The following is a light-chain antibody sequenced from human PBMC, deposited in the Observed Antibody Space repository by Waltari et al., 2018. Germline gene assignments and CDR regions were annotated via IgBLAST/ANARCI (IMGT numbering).Light chain of an antibody. J-gene: IGLJ3*02. CDR2: QHN. Sequence: SYELTQPPSVSVSPGQTARITCSGDALPKRYAYWYQQKPGQAPVLAIYQHNERPSGIPGRFSGSTSGTTSPLPISGVQAEDEADYYCLSTDSSGTYWVFGGGTKVTVL. CDR1: ALPKRY. V-gene: IGLV3-25*03. CDR3: LSTDSSGTYWV.